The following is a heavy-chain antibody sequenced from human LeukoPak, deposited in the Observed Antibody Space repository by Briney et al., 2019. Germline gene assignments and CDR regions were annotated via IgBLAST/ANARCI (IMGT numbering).Heavy chain of an antibody. V-gene: IGHV4-4*09. CDR3: VHGKQWLAFDS. CDR2: TYNSGST. J-gene: IGHJ4*02. D-gene: IGHD6-19*01. Sequence: SETLSLTCTVSGGSISSYYWSWIRQHPGMGLQWIGNTYNSGSTNYHPSLNGRVTISVDTSKNHFSLKLTSVTAADTAVYYCVHGKQWLAFDSWGQGILVTVSS. CDR1: GGSISSYY.